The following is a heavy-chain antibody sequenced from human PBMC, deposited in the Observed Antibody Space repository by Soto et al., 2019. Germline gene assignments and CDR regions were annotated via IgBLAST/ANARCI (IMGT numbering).Heavy chain of an antibody. CDR1: GYSFTSYW. CDR2: IYPGDSDT. V-gene: IGHV5-51*01. D-gene: IGHD6-6*01. Sequence: GESLKISCKGSGYSFTSYWIGWVRQMPGKGLEWMGIIYPGDSDTRYSPSFQGQVTISADKSISTAYLQWSSLKASDTAMYYCARRVLYSSSSLAPEDWFDPWGQGTLVTVSS. J-gene: IGHJ5*02. CDR3: ARRVLYSSSSLAPEDWFDP.